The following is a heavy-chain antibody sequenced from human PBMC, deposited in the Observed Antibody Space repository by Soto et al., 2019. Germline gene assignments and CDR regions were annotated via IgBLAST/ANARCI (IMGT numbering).Heavy chain of an antibody. J-gene: IGHJ5*02. D-gene: IGHD3-3*01. CDR2: ISAYSGNT. Sequence: ASVKVSCKASGYTFTSYGISWVRQAPGQGLEWMGWISAYSGNTNYAQKLQGRVTMTTDTSTSTAYMELRSLRSDDTAVYYCARGYYDFWSGYYNAGNWFDPWGQGTLVTVSS. V-gene: IGHV1-18*04. CDR1: GYTFTSYG. CDR3: ARGYYDFWSGYYNAGNWFDP.